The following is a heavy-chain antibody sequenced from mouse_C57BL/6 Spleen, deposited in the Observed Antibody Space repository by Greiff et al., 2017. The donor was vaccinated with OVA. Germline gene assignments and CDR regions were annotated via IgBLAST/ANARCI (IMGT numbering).Heavy chain of an antibody. V-gene: IGHV1-80*01. CDR2: IYPGDGDT. CDR1: GYAFSSYW. Sequence: QVQLQQSGAELVKPGASVKISCKASGYAFSSYWMNWVKQRPGKGLEWIGQIYPGDGDTNYNGKFKGKATLTADKSSSTAYMQLSSLTSEDSAVYCCARSRFAGYFDDWGQGTTLTVSS. CDR3: ARSRFAGYFDD. J-gene: IGHJ2*01. D-gene: IGHD1-1*01.